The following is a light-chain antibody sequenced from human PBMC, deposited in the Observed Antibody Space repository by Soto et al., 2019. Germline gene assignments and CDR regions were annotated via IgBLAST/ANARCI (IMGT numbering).Light chain of an antibody. J-gene: IGLJ2*01. CDR3: GTWDSSLSSLE. CDR1: SSNIGNNY. Sequence: QSVLTQPPSASAAPGQTVTISCSGSSSNIGNNYVSWYQQLPGTAPKLLIYENNKRPSGIPDRFSGSKSGTSATLGITGLQTGDEADYYCGTWDSSLSSLEFGGGTKLTVL. V-gene: IGLV1-51*02. CDR2: ENN.